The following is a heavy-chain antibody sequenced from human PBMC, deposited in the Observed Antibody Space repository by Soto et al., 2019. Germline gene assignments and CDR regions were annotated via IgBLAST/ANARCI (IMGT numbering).Heavy chain of an antibody. J-gene: IGHJ4*02. CDR3: ARRPASCFDY. CDR1: GGSISSYY. Sequence: PSETLSITCTVSGGSISSYYWSWIRQPPGKGLEWIGYIYYSGSTNYNPSLKSRVTISVDTSKNQFSLKLSSVTAADTAVYYCARRPASCFDYWGQGPLVTLSS. V-gene: IGHV4-59*08. CDR2: IYYSGST.